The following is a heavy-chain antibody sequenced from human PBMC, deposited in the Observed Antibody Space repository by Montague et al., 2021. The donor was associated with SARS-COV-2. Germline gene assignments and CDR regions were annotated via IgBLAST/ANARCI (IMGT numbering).Heavy chain of an antibody. Sequence: SETLSLTCTVSSGSISSSSYYWGWIRQPPGKGLEWIGSIYYSGSTYYNPSLKSRVTISVDTSKNQFSLKLSSVTAADTAVYYCARRVVGGWYATTPENDYWGQGTLVTVSS. J-gene: IGHJ4*02. D-gene: IGHD6-19*01. CDR1: SGSISSSSYY. CDR3: ARRVVGGWYATTPENDY. V-gene: IGHV4-39*01. CDR2: IYYSGST.